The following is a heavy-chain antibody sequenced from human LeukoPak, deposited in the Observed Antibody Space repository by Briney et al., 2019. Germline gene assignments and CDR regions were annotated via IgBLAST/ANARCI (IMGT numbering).Heavy chain of an antibody. D-gene: IGHD3-3*01. CDR3: ARDSLDDFWSGYYDY. V-gene: IGHV1-46*01. J-gene: IGHJ4*02. CDR2: INPSGGST. CDR1: GYTFTSYF. Sequence: ASVKVSCKASGYTFTSYFMHWVRQAPGQGLEWMGIINPSGGSTSYAQKFQGRVTMTRDTSTSTVYMELSSLRSEDTAVYYCARDSLDDFWSGYYDYWGQGTLVTVSS.